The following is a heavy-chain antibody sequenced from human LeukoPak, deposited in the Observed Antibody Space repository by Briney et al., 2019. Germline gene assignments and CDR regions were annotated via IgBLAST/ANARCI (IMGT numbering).Heavy chain of an antibody. Sequence: ASVKVSCKASGYTFTTYGISWVRRAPGQGLEWMGWISTYSHNTNSAQKFQGRVTLTTDTSTSTVNMELRSLTSDDTAVYYCARDMAQYTHGEGGYWGQGTLVTVSS. CDR2: ISTYSHNT. V-gene: IGHV1-18*01. D-gene: IGHD5-18*01. CDR1: GYTFTTYG. CDR3: ARDMAQYTHGEGGY. J-gene: IGHJ4*02.